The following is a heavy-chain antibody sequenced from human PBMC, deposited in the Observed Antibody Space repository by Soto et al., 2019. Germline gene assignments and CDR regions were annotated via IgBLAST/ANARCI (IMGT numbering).Heavy chain of an antibody. J-gene: IGHJ4*02. CDR3: ARSPRSSQSFDY. V-gene: IGHV5-51*01. D-gene: IGHD6-13*01. CDR2: IYPGDHET. CDR1: GDTFTNFW. Sequence: GESLKISCRCSGDTFTNFWITWVRHLPGKGLEWMGIIYPGDHETRYSPSFHGKVTISADKSINTAYLQWSSLEASDSALDYCARSPRSSQSFDYWVQGALVTVSS.